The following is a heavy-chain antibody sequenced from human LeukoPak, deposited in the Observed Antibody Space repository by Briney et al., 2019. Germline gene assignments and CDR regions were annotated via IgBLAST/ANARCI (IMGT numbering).Heavy chain of an antibody. CDR2: INPGDSDT. D-gene: IGHD3-22*01. CDR1: GYSFTSYW. CDR3: ARRDYYDSSGYYEYFQH. J-gene: IGHJ1*01. V-gene: IGHV5-51*01. Sequence: GGSLQISCKGSGYSFTSYWIGWVRQMPGKGREWMGIINPGDSDTRYSPSFQVQVSISADKPISNAYLQWSSLKASDTAMYYCARRDYYDSSGYYEYFQHWGGGTLVSVSS.